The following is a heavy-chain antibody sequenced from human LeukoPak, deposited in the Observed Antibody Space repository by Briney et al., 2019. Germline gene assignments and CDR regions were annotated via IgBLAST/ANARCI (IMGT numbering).Heavy chain of an antibody. V-gene: IGHV1-18*01. CDR3: ARGGYIDGYDY. J-gene: IGHJ4*02. D-gene: IGHD5-18*01. CDR2: ISPYNGNT. Sequence: ASVKVSCKTSGYSFTSYGISWVRQAPGQGLEWMGWISPYNGNTNYAQKVQGRVTMTTDTSPSTAYMELRSLRSDDTAVYYCARGGYIDGYDYWGQGTLVTVSS. CDR1: GYSFTSYG.